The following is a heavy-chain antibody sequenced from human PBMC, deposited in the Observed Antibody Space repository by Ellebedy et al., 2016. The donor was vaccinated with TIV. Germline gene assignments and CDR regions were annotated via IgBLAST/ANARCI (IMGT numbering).Heavy chain of an antibody. CDR3: TTDPPRYCTKSSCFLGY. Sequence: PGGSLRLSCEASGLPLSDAWIGWVRQAPGKGLEWVGRIKSQSEGGAAEYAPALRGRFTISRDGSKNTLYLEMRSLRSEDTGVYYCTTDPPRYCTKSSCFLGYWGQGILVTVSS. CDR1: GLPLSDAW. D-gene: IGHD2-8*01. V-gene: IGHV3-15*05. CDR2: IKSQSEGGAA. J-gene: IGHJ4*02.